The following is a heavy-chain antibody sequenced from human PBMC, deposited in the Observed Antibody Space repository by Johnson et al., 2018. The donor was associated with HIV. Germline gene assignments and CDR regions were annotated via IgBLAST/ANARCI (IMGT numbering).Heavy chain of an antibody. D-gene: IGHD6-13*01. Sequence: QVQLVESGGGVVQPGESLRLSCAASGFTFNTYGMDWVRQAPVKGLEWVSVIYSGGSTYSADSVRGRFTISRDNSKNTLYLQMNSLRAEDTAVYYCARETNPMYSSSWQRASGAFDIWGQGTMVTVSS. CDR1: GFTFNTYG. V-gene: IGHV3-NL1*01. J-gene: IGHJ3*02. CDR3: ARETNPMYSSSWQRASGAFDI. CDR2: IYSGGST.